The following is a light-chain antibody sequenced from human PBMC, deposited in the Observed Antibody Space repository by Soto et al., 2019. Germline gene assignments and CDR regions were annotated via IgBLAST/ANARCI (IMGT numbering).Light chain of an antibody. J-gene: IGKJ2*01. Sequence: EIVLTQSPGTLSLSPGERATLSCRTSQSVSGSYLAWYQQKPGQAPRLLIFGASIRATGIPDRFSGSGSGTDFTLTISRVEPEDFAVYYCQQYGTSPPRTFGQATTLEIK. CDR3: QQYGTSPPRT. V-gene: IGKV3-20*01. CDR1: QSVSGSY. CDR2: GAS.